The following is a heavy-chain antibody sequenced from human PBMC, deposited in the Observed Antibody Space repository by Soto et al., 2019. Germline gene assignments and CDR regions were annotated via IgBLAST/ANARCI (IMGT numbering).Heavy chain of an antibody. J-gene: IGHJ6*02. CDR2: IIPIFGTA. CDR1: GGTFSCYA. D-gene: IGHD6-13*01. CDR3: ARTPMYSSSWYLVDYYYYYGMDV. V-gene: IGHV1-69*13. Sequence: SVKVSCKASGGTFSCYAISWVRQAPGQGLEWMGGIIPIFGTANYAQKFQGRVTITADESTSTAYMELSSLRSEDTAVYYCARTPMYSSSWYLVDYYYYYGMDVWGQGTTVTVSS.